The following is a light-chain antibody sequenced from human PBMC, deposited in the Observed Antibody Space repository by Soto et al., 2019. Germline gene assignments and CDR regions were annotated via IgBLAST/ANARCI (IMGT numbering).Light chain of an antibody. Sequence: VVLTHSRATLSLSPCERASLYCRASQSVSSFLAWYQQKPGQAPRLLIYDASNRATGIPARFSGSGSGTDFTLTISSLEPEDFAVYYCQQRSNWVTFGPGTKVDI. V-gene: IGKV3-11*01. J-gene: IGKJ3*01. CDR1: QSVSSF. CDR2: DAS. CDR3: QQRSNWVT.